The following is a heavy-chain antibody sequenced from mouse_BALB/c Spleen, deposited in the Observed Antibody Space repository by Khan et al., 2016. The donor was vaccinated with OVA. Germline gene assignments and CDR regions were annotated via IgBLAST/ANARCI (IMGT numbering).Heavy chain of an antibody. CDR1: GFSLTGYG. CDR3: ARAYYANYREAMDF. D-gene: IGHD2-10*01. V-gene: IGHV2-6-7*01. Sequence: VELVESGPCLVAPSQSLSITCTVSGFSLTGYGVNWVRQPPGKGLEWLGMIWGDGSTDYNSALKSRLSISKDNSKSQVFLKMNSLQTDDTARYYCARAYYANYREAMDFWGQGTSVTVSS. CDR2: IWGDGST. J-gene: IGHJ4*01.